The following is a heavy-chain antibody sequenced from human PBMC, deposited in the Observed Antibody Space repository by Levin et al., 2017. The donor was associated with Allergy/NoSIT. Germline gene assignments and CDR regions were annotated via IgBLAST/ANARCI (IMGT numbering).Heavy chain of an antibody. CDR3: ASDSANAGLSTKYYGRFNP. D-gene: IGHD4/OR15-4a*01. V-gene: IGHV3-30-3*01. J-gene: IGHJ5*02. Sequence: QTGESLKISCAASGFSFRTYAMHWVRQAPGKGLEWVAMISNTGNNKYYAESVKGRYTVSRDNSKDTLYLQMMSLRLEDSGLYFCASDSANAGLSTKYYGRFNPWGPGTLVTVSS. CDR2: ISNTGNNK. CDR1: GFSFRTYA.